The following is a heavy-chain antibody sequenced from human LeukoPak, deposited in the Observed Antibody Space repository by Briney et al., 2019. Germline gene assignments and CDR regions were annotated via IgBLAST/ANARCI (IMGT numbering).Heavy chain of an antibody. CDR2: TSSSDAGT. D-gene: IGHD2-15*01. J-gene: IGHJ3*02. CDR1: GFTLSTYA. Sequence: GGSLRLPCAASGFTLSTYAMSWVRQTPGKGLEWVAATSSSDAGTYHADSVRGRFTISRDNSKNTLYLQMNSLRAEDTAVYYCAKDYCSGGSCQADDDAFDIWGQGTMVTVSS. CDR3: AKDYCSGGSCQADDDAFDI. V-gene: IGHV3-23*01.